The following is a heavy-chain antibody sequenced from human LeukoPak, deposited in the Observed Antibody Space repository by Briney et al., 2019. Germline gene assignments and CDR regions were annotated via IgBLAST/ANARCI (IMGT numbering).Heavy chain of an antibody. CDR1: GGSITSSNC. V-gene: IGHV4-4*02. CDR2: IYLSGST. D-gene: IGHD2-21*01. J-gene: IGHJ5*02. CDR3: ASRLGPPGEEGDWFDP. Sequence: SRTLSLTCAVSGGSITSSNCWSGVRQPPGEGLEWIGEIYLSGSTNYNPSLKSRVTISVDKSKTRLSLKLSCVTAADTAVYYCASRLGPPGEEGDWFDPWGQGTLVTVSS.